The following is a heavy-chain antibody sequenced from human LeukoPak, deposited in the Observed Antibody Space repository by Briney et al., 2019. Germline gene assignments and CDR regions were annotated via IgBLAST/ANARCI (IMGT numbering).Heavy chain of an antibody. CDR3: SRRNGDYGDYA. Sequence: SETLSLTCTVSGGSLSNHYWSWIRQPPGKGLEWIGHIYDSGSTNYNPSLKSRVTISVDTSKNQFSLKLRSVTAADTAVYYCSRRNGDYGDYAWGQGTLVTVSS. D-gene: IGHD4-17*01. J-gene: IGHJ4*02. CDR2: IYDSGST. CDR1: GGSLSNHY. V-gene: IGHV4-59*11.